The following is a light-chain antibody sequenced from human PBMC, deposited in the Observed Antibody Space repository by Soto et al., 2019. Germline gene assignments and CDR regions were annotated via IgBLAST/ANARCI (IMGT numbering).Light chain of an antibody. V-gene: IGKV3-15*01. J-gene: IGKJ1*01. CDR3: QHYNDWPPTWT. CDR1: QSVSSK. CDR2: GAS. Sequence: EIVMTQSPATLSVSPGERATLSCRASQSVSSKLAWYQQQPGQAPRVLIIGASTRATGIPARFSGSGCGTELNLTISSLQSEDFAVYYCQHYNDWPPTWTFGQGTRVEIK.